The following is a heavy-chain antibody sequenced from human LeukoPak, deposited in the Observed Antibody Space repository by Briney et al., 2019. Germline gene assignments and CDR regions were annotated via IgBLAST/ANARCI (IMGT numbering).Heavy chain of an antibody. J-gene: IGHJ3*02. CDR1: GGAISSGSYN. CDR3: ARDDDYDILTGYPSFDI. CDR2: IYTSGST. Sequence: SETLSLTCTVSGGAISSGSYNWSWIRQPAGKGLEWIGRIYTSGSTNYNPSLKSRVTISVDTSKNQFSLKLSSVTAADTAVYYCARDDDYDILTGYPSFDIWGQGTMVTVSS. D-gene: IGHD3-9*01. V-gene: IGHV4-61*02.